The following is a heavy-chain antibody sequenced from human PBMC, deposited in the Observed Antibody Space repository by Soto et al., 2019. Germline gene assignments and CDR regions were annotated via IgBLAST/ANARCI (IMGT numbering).Heavy chain of an antibody. J-gene: IGHJ4*02. CDR3: ARGGQLRLLYFDY. CDR1: GFTFSSCW. V-gene: IGHV3-7*05. Sequence: PGGSLRLSCAASGFTFSSCWMNWVRQAPGKGLEWVANIKQDGSEKYYVDSVKGRFTISRDNAKNSLSLQMNSLRAEDTAVYFCARGGQLRLLYFDYWGQGTPVTVSS. CDR2: IKQDGSEK. D-gene: IGHD2-2*01.